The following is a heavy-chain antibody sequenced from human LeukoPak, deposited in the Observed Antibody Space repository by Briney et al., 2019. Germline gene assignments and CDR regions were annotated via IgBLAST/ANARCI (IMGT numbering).Heavy chain of an antibody. CDR2: INHGGST. CDR3: AREGRMSMGIEY. J-gene: IGHJ4*02. Sequence: SETLSLTCAVYGGSLSGCYWSWIRQSPGKGLEWIGEINHGGSTNYNPSLKSRVTMSVDTSKNHFSLKLSSMTAADTAVYFCAREGRMSMGIEYWGQGTLVTVSS. CDR1: GGSLSGCY. D-gene: IGHD4/OR15-4a*01. V-gene: IGHV4-34*01.